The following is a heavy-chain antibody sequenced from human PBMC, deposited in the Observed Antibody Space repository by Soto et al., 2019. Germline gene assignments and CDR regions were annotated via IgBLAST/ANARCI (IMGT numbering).Heavy chain of an antibody. D-gene: IGHD2-2*01. J-gene: IGHJ3*02. Sequence: GASVKVSCKASGYTFTSYGISWVRQAPGQGLEWMGWISAYNGNTNYAQKLQGRVTMTTDTSTSTAYMELRSLRSDDTAVYYCARDVDEYCSSTSCYGPETSDALDIWGQGTMVTVSS. CDR2: ISAYNGNT. V-gene: IGHV1-18*01. CDR3: ARDVDEYCSSTSCYGPETSDALDI. CDR1: GYTFTSYG.